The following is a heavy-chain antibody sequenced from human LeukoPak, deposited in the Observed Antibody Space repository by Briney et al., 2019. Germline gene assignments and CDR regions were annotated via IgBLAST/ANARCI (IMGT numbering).Heavy chain of an antibody. CDR1: GFTFSNYG. Sequence: GGSLRLSCAASGFTFSNYGLSWVRQAPGKGLEWVSGITGSGGSTYYADSVKGRFTISRDNSKNTLYLQMNSLRAEDTAVYYCASRGYYTSNWFDPWGQGTLVTVSS. V-gene: IGHV3-23*01. J-gene: IGHJ5*02. CDR3: ASRGYYTSNWFDP. CDR2: ITGSGGST. D-gene: IGHD3-3*01.